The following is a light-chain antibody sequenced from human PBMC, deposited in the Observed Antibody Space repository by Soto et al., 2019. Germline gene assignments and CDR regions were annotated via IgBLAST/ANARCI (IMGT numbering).Light chain of an antibody. Sequence: QSVLTQPASVSGSPGQSITISCAGTSSDVGGYTYVSWYQQHPGKAPKLMIYDVSNRPSGVSNRFSGSKSGNTASLTISGLQAEDEADYSCTSYTSSSTPYVFGGGTKLPVL. CDR1: SSDVGGYTY. J-gene: IGLJ1*01. CDR2: DVS. CDR3: TSYTSSSTPYV. V-gene: IGLV2-14*01.